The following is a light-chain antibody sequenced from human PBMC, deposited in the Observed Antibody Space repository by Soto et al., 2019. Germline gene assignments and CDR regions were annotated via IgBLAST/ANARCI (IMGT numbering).Light chain of an antibody. J-gene: IGLJ1*01. CDR1: SSNIGNNY. CDR3: GTWDSSLSAGV. V-gene: IGLV1-51*02. Sequence: QSVLTQPPSLSAAPGQKVTISCSGSSSNIGNNYVSWYQQLPGTAPKLLIYESNKRPSGIPDRFSGSKSGTSATLGITGLQTGDEADYYCGTWDSSLSAGVLGTGTKVTVL. CDR2: ESN.